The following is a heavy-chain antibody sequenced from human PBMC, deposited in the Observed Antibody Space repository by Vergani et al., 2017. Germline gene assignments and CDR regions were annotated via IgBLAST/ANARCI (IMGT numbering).Heavy chain of an antibody. V-gene: IGHV4-61*02. CDR3: ARGNSSSWPLDY. J-gene: IGHJ4*02. D-gene: IGHD6-13*01. Sequence: QVQLQESGPGLVKPSQTLSLTCTVSGASINNDFYYWHWIRQPAGKGLEWIGRIYVSGITDYNSSLQSRVSMSVDTSKNQFSLTLTSVTAADTAVYYCARGNSSSWPLDYWGQGTLVTVSS. CDR2: IYVSGIT. CDR1: GASINNDFYY.